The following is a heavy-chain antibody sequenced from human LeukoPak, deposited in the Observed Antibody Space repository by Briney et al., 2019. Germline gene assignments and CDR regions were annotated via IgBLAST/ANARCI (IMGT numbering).Heavy chain of an antibody. CDR3: ARGGYYGSGNDFRFDP. CDR1: GGSITSSSYY. D-gene: IGHD3-10*01. CDR2: FYYSGST. V-gene: IGHV4-39*06. J-gene: IGHJ5*02. Sequence: SETLSLTCTVSGGSITSSSYYWGWIRQPPGKGLQWIGSFYYSGSTYYNPSLKSRVTISVDTSKNQFPLKLSSVTAADTAVYYCARGGYYGSGNDFRFDPWGQGTLVTVSS.